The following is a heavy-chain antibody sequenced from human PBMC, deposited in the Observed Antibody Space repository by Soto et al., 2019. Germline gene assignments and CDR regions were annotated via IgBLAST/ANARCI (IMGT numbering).Heavy chain of an antibody. CDR2: ISGSGGST. Sequence: SLRLSCAASGFTFSSYAMSWVRQAPGKGLEWVPAISGSGGSTYYADSVKGRFTISRDNSKNTLYLQMNSLRAEDTAVYYCAKVLGPRGPFDYWGQGTLVTVSS. CDR1: GFTFSSYA. V-gene: IGHV3-23*01. J-gene: IGHJ4*02. CDR3: AKVLGPRGPFDY.